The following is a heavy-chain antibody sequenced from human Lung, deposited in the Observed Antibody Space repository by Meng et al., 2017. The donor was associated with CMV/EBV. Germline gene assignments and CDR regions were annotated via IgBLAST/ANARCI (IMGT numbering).Heavy chain of an antibody. Sequence: SXKISXAASGFSFKDFAIHWVRQAPGKGLQWVATISYDGNTQVYADSVKGRFSVSRDNSKKTLDLRMNSLRPEDTALYYCAAFLAGASSTSPATDYWGLGXPVTVSS. CDR1: GFSFKDFA. J-gene: IGHJ4*02. D-gene: IGHD6-19*01. CDR3: AAFLAGASSTSPATDY. V-gene: IGHV3-30-3*01. CDR2: ISYDGNTQ.